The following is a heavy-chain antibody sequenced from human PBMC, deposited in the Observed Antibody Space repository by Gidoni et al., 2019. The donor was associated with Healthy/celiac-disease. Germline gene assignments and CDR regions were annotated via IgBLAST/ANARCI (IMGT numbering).Heavy chain of an antibody. J-gene: IGHJ3*02. CDR2: ISGSGGST. CDR3: AKDLRRDYDFWSGYSADAFDI. D-gene: IGHD3-3*01. Sequence: EVQLLESGGGLVQPGGSLRLSFAASGFTFSSYALSWVRQAPGKGLECVSAISGSGGSTYYADAVKGRFTISRDNSKNTLYLQMNSLRAEDTAVYYCAKDLRRDYDFWSGYSADAFDIWGQGTMVTVSS. V-gene: IGHV3-23*01. CDR1: GFTFSSYA.